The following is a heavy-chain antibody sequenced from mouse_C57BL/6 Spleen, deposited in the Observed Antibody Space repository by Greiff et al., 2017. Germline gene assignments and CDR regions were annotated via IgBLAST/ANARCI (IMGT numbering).Heavy chain of an antibody. CDR1: GYTFTSYW. Sequence: QIQLQQPGAELVRPGSSVKLSCKASGYTFTSYWMHWVKQRPIQGLEWIGNIDPSDSETHYNQKFKDKATLTVDKSSSTAYMQLSSLTSEDSAVYYCAREGVYYGYDAYWYFDVWGTGTTVTGSS. CDR3: AREGVYYGYDAYWYFDV. CDR2: IDPSDSET. J-gene: IGHJ1*03. D-gene: IGHD2-2*01. V-gene: IGHV1-52*01.